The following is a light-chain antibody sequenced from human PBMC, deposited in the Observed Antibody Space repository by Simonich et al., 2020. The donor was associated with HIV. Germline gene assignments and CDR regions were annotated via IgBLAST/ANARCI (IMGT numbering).Light chain of an antibody. J-gene: IGKJ3*01. CDR3: QQYGSSPT. CDR1: QSVSSY. Sequence: EIVLTQSPATLSLSPGERATLSCRASQSVSSYLAWYQQKPGLAPRLLIYDTSNRATGIPDRFSGSGSGTDFTLTISRLEPEDFAVYYCQQYGSSPTFGPGTKVDIK. V-gene: IGKV3D-20*01. CDR2: DTS.